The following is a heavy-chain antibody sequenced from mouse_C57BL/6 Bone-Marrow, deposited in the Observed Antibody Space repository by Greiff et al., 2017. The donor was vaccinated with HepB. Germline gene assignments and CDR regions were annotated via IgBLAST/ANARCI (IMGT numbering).Heavy chain of an antibody. CDR1: GFSFNTYA. J-gene: IGHJ3*01. CDR3: VRQKYGYDAWFAY. V-gene: IGHV10-1*01. D-gene: IGHD2-2*01. CDR2: IRSKSNNYAT. Sequence: VQLKESGGGLVQPKGSLKLSCAASGFSFNTYAMNWVRQAPGKGLEWVARIRSKSNNYATYYADSVKDRFTISRDDSESMLYLQMNNLKTEDTAMYYCVRQKYGYDAWFAYWGQGTLVTVSA.